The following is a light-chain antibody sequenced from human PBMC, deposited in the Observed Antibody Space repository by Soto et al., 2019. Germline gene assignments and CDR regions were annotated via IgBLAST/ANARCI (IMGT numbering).Light chain of an antibody. Sequence: DIQLTQSPPFLSESVGDRVTITCRASQGISSYLAWYQQKPGKAPKVLISVASTLQSGVPSRFSGSGSGKEFTLTISSLQPEDFATYYCQQLNSYPQFGQGTKVEIK. CDR1: QGISSY. CDR3: QQLNSYPQ. CDR2: VAS. J-gene: IGKJ1*01. V-gene: IGKV1-9*01.